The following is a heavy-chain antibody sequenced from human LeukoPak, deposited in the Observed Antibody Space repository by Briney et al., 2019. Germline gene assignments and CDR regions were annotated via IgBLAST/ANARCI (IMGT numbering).Heavy chain of an antibody. CDR3: ARLTGGITMIVVAPWYFDL. Sequence: PSETLSLTCTVSGGSISSYYWSWIRQPAGKGLEWIGRIYTSGSTNYNPSLKSRVTMSVDTSKNQFSLKLSSVTAADTAVYYCARLTGGITMIVVAPWYFDLWGRGTLVTVSS. CDR1: GGSISSYY. J-gene: IGHJ2*01. V-gene: IGHV4-4*07. D-gene: IGHD3-22*01. CDR2: IYTSGST.